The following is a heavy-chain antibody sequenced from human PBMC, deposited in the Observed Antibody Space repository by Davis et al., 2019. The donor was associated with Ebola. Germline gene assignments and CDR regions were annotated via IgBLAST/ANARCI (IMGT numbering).Heavy chain of an antibody. J-gene: IGHJ4*02. D-gene: IGHD3-10*01. CDR2: ISGSGDST. CDR1: GFTFSSYS. V-gene: IGHV3-23*01. CDR3: AKDLQYYYGSADY. Sequence: GGSLRLSCAASGFTFSSYSMNWVRQAPGKGLEWVSAISGSGDSTYYADSVKGRFTISRDNSKSTLYLQMNSLRAEDTAVYYCAKDLQYYYGSADYWGQGTLVTVSA.